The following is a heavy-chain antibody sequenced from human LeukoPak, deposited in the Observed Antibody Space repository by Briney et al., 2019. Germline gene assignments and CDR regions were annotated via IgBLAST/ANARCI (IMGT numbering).Heavy chain of an antibody. V-gene: IGHV1-69*05. J-gene: IGHJ4*02. CDR1: GGTFISYA. D-gene: IGHD6-19*01. CDR2: IIPIFGTA. Sequence: SVKVSCKASGGTFISYAISWVRQAPGQGLEWMGGIIPIFGTANYAQKFQGRVTITTDESTSTAYMELSSLRAEDTAVYYCAREAGYSSGWDYWGQGTLVTVSS. CDR3: AREAGYSSGWDY.